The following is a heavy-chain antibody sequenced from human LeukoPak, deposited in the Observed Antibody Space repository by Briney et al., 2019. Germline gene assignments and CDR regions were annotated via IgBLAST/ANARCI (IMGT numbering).Heavy chain of an antibody. CDR1: GGSFSGYY. Sequence: SETLSLTCAVYGGSFSGYYWGWIRQPPGKGLEWIGEINHSGSTNYNPSLKSRVTISVDTSKNQFSLKLSSVTAADTAVYFCARGRVSSSTWYSTYYYYFYMDVWGKGTTVTVSS. CDR2: INHSGST. D-gene: IGHD6-13*01. V-gene: IGHV4-34*01. J-gene: IGHJ6*03. CDR3: ARGRVSSSTWYSTYYYYFYMDV.